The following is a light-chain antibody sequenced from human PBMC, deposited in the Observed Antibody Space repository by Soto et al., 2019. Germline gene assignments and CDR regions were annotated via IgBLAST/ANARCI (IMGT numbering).Light chain of an antibody. CDR2: SNN. V-gene: IGLV1-44*01. CDR1: RSNIGSNT. J-gene: IGLJ2*01. CDR3: VAWDDSLNGRV. Sequence: QSVVTQPPSASGTPGQRVTISCSGSRSNIGSNTVNWYQQLPGTAPKLHIYSNNQRPSGVPDRFSGSKSGTSASLAISGLQSEDEADYYCVAWDDSLNGRVFGGGTKLTVL.